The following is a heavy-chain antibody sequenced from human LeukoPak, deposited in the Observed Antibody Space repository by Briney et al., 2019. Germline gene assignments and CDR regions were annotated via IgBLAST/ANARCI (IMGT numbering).Heavy chain of an antibody. Sequence: GRSLRLSCAASGFTFSSYGMHWVRQAPGKGLEWVAVISYDGTNKFYGDSVKGRFTISRDNSKSTLYLQMNSLRAEDTALYYCAKERARTTFLDYWGQGSLVTVSS. V-gene: IGHV3-30*18. J-gene: IGHJ4*02. CDR2: ISYDGTNK. CDR1: GFTFSSYG. D-gene: IGHD1-1*01. CDR3: AKERARTTFLDY.